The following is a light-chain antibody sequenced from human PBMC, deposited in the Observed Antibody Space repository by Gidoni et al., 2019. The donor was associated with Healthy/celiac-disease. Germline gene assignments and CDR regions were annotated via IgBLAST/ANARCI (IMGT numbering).Light chain of an antibody. V-gene: IGKV3-15*01. CDR3: QQYNNWPPLT. Sequence: EIAMTHSPATLSVSQGEKDTLSCRASQSVSSNLAWYQQKPGQAPRLLIDCASTRATGIPARFSGSGSGTEVTLTISSLQSEDFAVYYCQQYNNWPPLTFGQGTKVEIK. J-gene: IGKJ1*01. CDR2: CAS. CDR1: QSVSSN.